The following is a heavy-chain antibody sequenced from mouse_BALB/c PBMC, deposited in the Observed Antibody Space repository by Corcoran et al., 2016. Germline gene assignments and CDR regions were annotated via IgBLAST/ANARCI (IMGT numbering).Heavy chain of an antibody. J-gene: IGHJ3*01. CDR2: ILPGSGST. D-gene: IGHD1-1*01. CDR1: GYTFSSYW. CDR3: ARYDGRSYWFAY. V-gene: IGHV1-9*01. Sequence: QVQLQQSGAELMKPGASVKISCKATGYTFSSYWIEWVKQRPGHGLEWIGEILPGSGSTNYNEKFKGKATFTADTSSNTAYMQLSSLTSEDSAVYYCARYDGRSYWFAYWGQGTLVTGSA.